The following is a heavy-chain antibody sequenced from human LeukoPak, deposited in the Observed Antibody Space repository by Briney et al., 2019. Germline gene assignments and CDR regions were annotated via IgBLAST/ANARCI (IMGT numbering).Heavy chain of an antibody. CDR1: GFTFSDYY. CDR3: AREAPYRYFIHYYGMDV. CDR2: MSSSGSTI. J-gene: IGHJ6*02. V-gene: IGHV3-11*01. Sequence: GGSLRLSCAASGFTFSDYYMSWIRQAPGKGLEWVSYMSSSGSTIYYADSVKGRFTISRDNTKNSLYLQMNSLRAEDTAVYYCAREAPYRYFIHYYGMDVWGQGTTVTVSS. D-gene: IGHD2/OR15-2a*01.